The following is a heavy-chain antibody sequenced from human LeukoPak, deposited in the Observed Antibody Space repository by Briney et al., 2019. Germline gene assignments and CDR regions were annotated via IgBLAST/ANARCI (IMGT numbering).Heavy chain of an antibody. Sequence: PSETLSLTCTVSGGSISSSSYYWGWIRQPPGKGLEWIGSIYYSGSTYYNPSLKSRVTISVDTSKNQFSLKLSSVTAADTAVYYCARVRQQLVKYYYYYYMDVWGKGTTVTVSS. V-gene: IGHV4-39*07. J-gene: IGHJ6*03. CDR3: ARVRQQLVKYYYYYYMDV. CDR1: GGSISSSSYY. D-gene: IGHD6-13*01. CDR2: IYYSGST.